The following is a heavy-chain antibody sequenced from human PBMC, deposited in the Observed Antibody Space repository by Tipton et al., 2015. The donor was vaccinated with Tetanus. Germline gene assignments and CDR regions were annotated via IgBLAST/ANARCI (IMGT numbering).Heavy chain of an antibody. D-gene: IGHD3-10*01. Sequence: SLRLSCVASGFTFSNYGMTWVRQAPGKGLEWVSTIRDGDGRTYYADSVKGRFTISRDNSKNTLYLQMNSLRAEDTAVYYCARGDGYHYYYHMDVWGRGTTVTVSS. J-gene: IGHJ6*04. V-gene: IGHV3-23*01. CDR1: GFTFSNYG. CDR3: ARGDGYHYYYHMDV. CDR2: IRDGDGRT.